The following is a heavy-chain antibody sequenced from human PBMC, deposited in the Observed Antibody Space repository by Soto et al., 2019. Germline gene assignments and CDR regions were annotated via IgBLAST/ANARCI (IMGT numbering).Heavy chain of an antibody. D-gene: IGHD3-3*01. Sequence: PGGSLRLSCAASGFTFSSYAMSWVCQAPGKGLEWVSAISGSGGSTYYADSVKGRFTISRDNSKNTLYLQMNSLRAEDTAVYYCAKDLRFFECLLFRAFDTWGQGTLLTVSS. V-gene: IGHV3-23*01. CDR1: GFTFSSYA. J-gene: IGHJ5*02. CDR2: ISGSGGST. CDR3: AKDLRFFECLLFRAFDT.